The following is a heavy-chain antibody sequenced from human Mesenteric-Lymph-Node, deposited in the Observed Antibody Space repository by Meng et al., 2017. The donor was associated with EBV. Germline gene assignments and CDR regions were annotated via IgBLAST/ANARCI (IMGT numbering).Heavy chain of an antibody. Sequence: GEFGGGLVKLGGSLSLSCAVSGFTLSDYDMSWIRQAPGKGLEWVTYMSSSGNIIYYGDSVKGRFTISRDNAKRSLYLQMNSLRVEDTAVYYCVRVVSGFGAYWGQGTLVTASS. CDR2: MSSSGNII. V-gene: IGHV3-11*01. D-gene: IGHD3-10*01. CDR3: VRVVSGFGAY. J-gene: IGHJ4*02. CDR1: GFTLSDYD.